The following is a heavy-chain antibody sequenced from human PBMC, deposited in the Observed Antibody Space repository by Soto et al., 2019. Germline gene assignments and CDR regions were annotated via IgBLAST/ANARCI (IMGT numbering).Heavy chain of an antibody. Sequence: QVQLQQWGAGLLKPSETLSLTCAVYGGSFSGYYWSWIRQPPGKGLEWIGEINHSGSTNYNPSLKSRVTISVDTSKNQFSLKLSSVTAADTAVYYCARGGGMVRVLWVQNYYGMDVWGQGTTVTVSS. CDR2: INHSGST. D-gene: IGHD3-10*01. CDR3: ARGGGMVRVLWVQNYYGMDV. V-gene: IGHV4-34*01. J-gene: IGHJ6*02. CDR1: GGSFSGYY.